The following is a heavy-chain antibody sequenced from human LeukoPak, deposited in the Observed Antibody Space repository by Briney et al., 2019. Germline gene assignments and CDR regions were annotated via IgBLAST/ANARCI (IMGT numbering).Heavy chain of an antibody. V-gene: IGHV1-69*13. CDR2: IIPIFGTA. J-gene: IGHJ4*02. D-gene: IGHD4-11*01. Sequence: ASVKVSCKASGGTFSSYAISWVRQAPGQGLEWMGGIIPIFGTANYAQKFQGRVTITAGESTSTAYMELSSLRSEDTAVYYCARHSYSNSPFDYWGQGTLVTVSS. CDR3: ARHSYSNSPFDY. CDR1: GGTFSSYA.